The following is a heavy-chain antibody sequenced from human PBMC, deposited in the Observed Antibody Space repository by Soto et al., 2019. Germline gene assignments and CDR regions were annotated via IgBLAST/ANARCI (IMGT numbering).Heavy chain of an antibody. CDR1: GYSFPNYW. D-gene: IGHD3-3*02. V-gene: IGHV5-51*01. CDR3: ARQLSHICDS. J-gene: IGHJ4*02. Sequence: GESLKISCKGSGYSFPNYWIGWVRQLPGKGLEWMGIIKPGTSDIRYSPSCRGHVTISADEAVSTAYLQWSSLKASDTAMYYCARQLSHICDSWGQGTLVTVSS. CDR2: IKPGTSDI.